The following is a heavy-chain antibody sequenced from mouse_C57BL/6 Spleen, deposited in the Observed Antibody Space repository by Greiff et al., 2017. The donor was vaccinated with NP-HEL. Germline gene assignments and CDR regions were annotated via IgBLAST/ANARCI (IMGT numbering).Heavy chain of an antibody. J-gene: IGHJ4*01. CDR1: GYTFTDYY. CDR2: INPYNGGT. Sequence: EVQLQQSGPVLVKPGASVKMSCKASGYTFTDYYMNWVKQSHGKSLEWIGVINPYNGGTSYKQKFKGKATLTVDKSSSTAYMELNSLTSEDSAVYYCARDYYGMDYWGQGTSVTVSS. CDR3: ARDYYGMDY. V-gene: IGHV1-19*01.